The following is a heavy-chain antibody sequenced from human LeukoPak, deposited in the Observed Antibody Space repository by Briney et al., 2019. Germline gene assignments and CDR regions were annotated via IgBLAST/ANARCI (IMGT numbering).Heavy chain of an antibody. CDR3: AKDTNPTRWYHSHCDS. J-gene: IGHJ4*02. CDR1: GFTFSNYG. Sequence: PGGSLRLSCAASGFTFSNYGMRWVRQAPGKGMEWVALITHDGGSKHYADFVKGRFTISRDNSKNTVYMQMNSLRADARAVYACAKDTNPTRWYHSHCDSWGQGTLVTVSS. D-gene: IGHD6-13*01. CDR2: ITHDGGSK. V-gene: IGHV3-30*02.